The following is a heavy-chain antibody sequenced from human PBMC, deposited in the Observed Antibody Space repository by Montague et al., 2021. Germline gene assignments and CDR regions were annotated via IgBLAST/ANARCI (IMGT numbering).Heavy chain of an antibody. CDR2: TYYRSKWYN. CDR1: GDSVSSNSAV. D-gene: IGHD3-10*01. CDR3: AREGVGDLLFSFDS. Sequence: CAISGDSVSSNSAVWNWIRQSPSRGLEWLGRTYYRSKWYNDYAVSVKGRIAINPDTSKNQFSLQLNSVTPEDTAVYYCAREGVGDLLFSFDSWGQGTLVTVSS. V-gene: IGHV6-1*01. J-gene: IGHJ4*02.